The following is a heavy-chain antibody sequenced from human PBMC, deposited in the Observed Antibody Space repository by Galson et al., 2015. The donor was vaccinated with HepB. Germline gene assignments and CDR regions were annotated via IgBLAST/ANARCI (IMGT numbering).Heavy chain of an antibody. CDR1: GFTFSSYA. CDR2: IYSGGTT. V-gene: IGHV3-NL1*01. J-gene: IGHJ4*02. Sequence: SLRLSCAASGFTFSSYAMHWVRQAPGKGLEWVAVIYSGGTTYYTDSVKGRFTISRDNSKNTLYLQMNSLRAEDTAVYYCVKDSPLRYFGSYWGQGTLVTVSS. CDR3: VKDSPLRYFGSY. D-gene: IGHD3-9*01.